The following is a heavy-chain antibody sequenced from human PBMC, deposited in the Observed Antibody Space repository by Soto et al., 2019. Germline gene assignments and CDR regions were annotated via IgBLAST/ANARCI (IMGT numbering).Heavy chain of an antibody. Sequence: SVKVSCKASGGTFSSYAISWVRQAPGQGLEWMGGIIPIFGTANYAQKFQGRVTITADESTSTAYMELSSLRSEDTAVYYCARESYGDYSHYYYGMDVWGQGTTVTVSS. CDR1: GGTFSSYA. V-gene: IGHV1-69*13. D-gene: IGHD4-17*01. CDR3: ARESYGDYSHYYYGMDV. CDR2: IIPIFGTA. J-gene: IGHJ6*02.